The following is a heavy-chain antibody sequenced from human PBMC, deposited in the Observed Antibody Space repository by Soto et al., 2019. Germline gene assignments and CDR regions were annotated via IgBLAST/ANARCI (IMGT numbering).Heavy chain of an antibody. D-gene: IGHD6-19*01. V-gene: IGHV3-48*02. CDR1: GFTFSTYN. CDR3: ARAPHFPGPRLYYGMDV. Sequence: GGSLRLSCAASGFTFSTYNMNWVRQAPGKGLEWVSHISSSGRTIYYADSVMGRFTISRDNAKNSLYLQMSSLRDEDTAVYYCARAPHFPGPRLYYGMDVWGQGTTVTVSS. CDR2: ISSSGRTI. J-gene: IGHJ6*02.